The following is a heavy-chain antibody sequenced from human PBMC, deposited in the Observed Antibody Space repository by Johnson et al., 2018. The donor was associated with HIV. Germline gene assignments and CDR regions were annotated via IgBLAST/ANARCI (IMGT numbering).Heavy chain of an antibody. J-gene: IGHJ3*02. CDR3: ARVGRPWLPRDAFDI. V-gene: IGHV3-7*05. Sequence: VQLVESGGGLVQPGGSLRLSCAASGFTFSSYWMSWVRQAPGKGLEWVANIKQDGSEKYYVDFVKGRFTISRDNAKNLLFLQMNSLRAEDTAVYYCARVGRPWLPRDAFDIWGQGTMVTVSS. CDR2: IKQDGSEK. D-gene: IGHD6-19*01. CDR1: GFTFSSYW.